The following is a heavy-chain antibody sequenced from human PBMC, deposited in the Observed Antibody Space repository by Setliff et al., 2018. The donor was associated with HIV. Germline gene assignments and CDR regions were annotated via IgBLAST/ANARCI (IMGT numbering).Heavy chain of an antibody. V-gene: IGHV7-4-1*02. CDR1: GYTLTDLS. Sequence: ASVKVSCKVSGYTLTDLSIHWVRQAPGQGLEWMGWINTNTGNPTYAQGFTGRFVFSLDTSVSTAYLQISSLKAEDTAVYYCARVGCSSTTCPWAWYFDLWCRGTLVTVSS. CDR3: ARVGCSSTTCPWAWYFDL. J-gene: IGHJ2*01. D-gene: IGHD2-2*01. CDR2: INTNTGNP.